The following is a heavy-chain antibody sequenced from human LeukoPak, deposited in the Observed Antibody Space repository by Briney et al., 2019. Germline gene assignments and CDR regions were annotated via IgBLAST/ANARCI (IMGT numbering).Heavy chain of an antibody. J-gene: IGHJ4*02. D-gene: IGHD3-10*01. V-gene: IGHV4-59*01. CDR3: ARRGTYGHY. CDR1: GDSISGYY. Sequence: PSETLSLTCTVSGDSISGYYWSWIRQSPVKGLEWIANIYYSGTTNYNPSLKSRATVSVDTSKNQFSLKLSSVTAADTAFYYCARRGTYGHYWGQGTQVTVSS. CDR2: IYYSGTT.